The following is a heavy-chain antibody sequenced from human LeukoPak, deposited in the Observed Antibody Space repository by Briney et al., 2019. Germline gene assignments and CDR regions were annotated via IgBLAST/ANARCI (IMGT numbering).Heavy chain of an antibody. CDR3: TKSYYDSSGYPVD. J-gene: IGHJ4*02. CDR1: GFTFGDYG. CDR2: IRSKSFGGTP. V-gene: IGHV3-49*03. D-gene: IGHD3-22*01. Sequence: TGGSLRLSCTASGFTFGDYGMSWFRQAPGKGLGWVGFIRSKSFGGTPEYAASVRGRFTISRDDSKSIAYLQMNSLKTEDTAVYYCTKSYYDSSGYPVDWGQGTLVTVSS.